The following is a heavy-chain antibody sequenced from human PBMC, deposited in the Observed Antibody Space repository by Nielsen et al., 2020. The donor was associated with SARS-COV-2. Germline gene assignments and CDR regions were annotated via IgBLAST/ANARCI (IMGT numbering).Heavy chain of an antibody. CDR2: IKQDGSEK. CDR3: VRETTYGPYYFDY. D-gene: IGHD1-1*01. J-gene: IGHJ4*02. V-gene: IGHV3-7*01. CDR1: GFTFSSYW. Sequence: GGSLRLSCAASGFTFSSYWMSWVRQAPGKGLEWVANIKQDGSEKYYVDSVKGRFTIFRDNAKNSVYLQMNSLRAEDTAVYYCVRETTYGPYYFDYWGQGTLVTVSS.